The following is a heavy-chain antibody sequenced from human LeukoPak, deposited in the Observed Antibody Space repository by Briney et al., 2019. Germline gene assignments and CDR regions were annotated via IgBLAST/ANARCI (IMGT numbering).Heavy chain of an antibody. CDR3: TINSGYDPNYFDY. D-gene: IGHD5-12*01. Sequence: SETLSLTCTVSGGSISRYYWSWMPQPAGKGLEWIGRIYTSGSTNYNTSLKSRVTTSVDTSKNQFSLKLRCVIAADRAVYYFTINSGYDPNYFDYSGPGTLVTVSS. J-gene: IGHJ4*02. CDR2: IYTSGST. CDR1: GGSISRYY. V-gene: IGHV4-4*07.